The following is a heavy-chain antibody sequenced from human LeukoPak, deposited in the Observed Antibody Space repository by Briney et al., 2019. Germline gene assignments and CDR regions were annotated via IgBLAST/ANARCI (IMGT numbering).Heavy chain of an antibody. V-gene: IGHV4-39*01. CDR2: IYYSGST. D-gene: IGHD6-13*01. J-gene: IGHJ5*02. CDR1: GGSISSSSYY. Sequence: SETLSLTCTVSGGSISSSSYYWGWIRQPPGKGLEWIGSIYYSGSTYYNPSLKSRVTISVDTSKNQFSLKLSSVTAADTAVYYCARHGYSSSFLYWFDPWGQGTLVTVSS. CDR3: ARHGYSSSFLYWFDP.